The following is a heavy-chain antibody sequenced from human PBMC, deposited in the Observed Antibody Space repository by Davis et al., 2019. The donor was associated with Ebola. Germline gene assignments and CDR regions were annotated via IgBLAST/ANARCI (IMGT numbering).Heavy chain of an antibody. J-gene: IGHJ4*02. CDR3: AGKTGFSY. Sequence: GGSLRLSCAVSRITFSSYWMSWVRQAPGKGLEWVANINPDGSEEYYADSVKGRFTISRDNSKNTLYLQMNSLRAEDTAVYYCAGKTGFSYWGQGTLVTVSS. CDR2: INPDGSEE. D-gene: IGHD3-3*01. V-gene: IGHV3-7*01. CDR1: RITFSSYW.